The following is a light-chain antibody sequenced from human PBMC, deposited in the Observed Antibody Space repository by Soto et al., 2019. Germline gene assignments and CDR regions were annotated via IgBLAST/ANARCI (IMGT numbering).Light chain of an antibody. Sequence: QSVLTQPRSVSGSPGQSVTISCTGTSSDVGGYNYVSWYQQHPGKAPKLMIYDVSKRPSAVPDRFSGSKSGNTASLTISGLQAEDEADYYCCSYAGSVVFGGGTMVTVL. CDR2: DVS. CDR1: SSDVGGYNY. J-gene: IGLJ2*01. V-gene: IGLV2-11*01. CDR3: CSYAGSVV.